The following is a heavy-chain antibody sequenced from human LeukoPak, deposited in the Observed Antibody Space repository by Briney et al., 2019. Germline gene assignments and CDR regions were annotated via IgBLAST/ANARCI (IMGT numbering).Heavy chain of an antibody. CDR1: GYTFTSYG. D-gene: IGHD6-13*01. CDR2: INAYNGNT. V-gene: IGHV1-18*01. CDR3: AKDSSSWYGMDV. Sequence: ASVKVSCKASGYTFTSYGISWVRQAPGQGLEWMGWINAYNGNTNYAQKLQGRVTMTTDTSTSTAYMELRSLRSDDTAVYYCAKDSSSWYGMDVWGQGTTVTVSS. J-gene: IGHJ6*02.